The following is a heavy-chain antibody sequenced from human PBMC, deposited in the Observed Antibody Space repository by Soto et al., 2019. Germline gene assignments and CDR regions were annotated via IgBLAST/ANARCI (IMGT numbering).Heavy chain of an antibody. V-gene: IGHV3-49*03. D-gene: IGHD3-10*01. J-gene: IGHJ6*03. CDR1: GFTFGDYA. CDR2: IRSKAYGGTT. Sequence: GGSLRLSCTASGFTFGDYAMSWFRQAPGKGLEWVGFIRSKAYGGTTEYAASVKGRFTISRDDSKSIAYLQMNSLKTEDTAVYYCTRDDGSGQTTIWVYYYYYMDVWGKGTTVTVSS. CDR3: TRDDGSGQTTIWVYYYYYMDV.